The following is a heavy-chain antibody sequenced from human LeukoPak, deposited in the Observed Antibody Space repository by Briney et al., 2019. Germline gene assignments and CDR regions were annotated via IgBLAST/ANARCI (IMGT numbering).Heavy chain of an antibody. Sequence: PGGFLRLSCATSGFIFSNYWMSWVRQAPGKGLEWVANIKQDGSETYYVDSVKGRFTISRDDAKNSLYLQMNSLRAEDTAVYYCARGDYGGPDYNYYYIDVWGQGTTVTISS. CDR1: GFIFSNYW. V-gene: IGHV3-7*03. CDR3: ARGDYGGPDYNYYYIDV. J-gene: IGHJ6*03. D-gene: IGHD4-23*01. CDR2: IKQDGSET.